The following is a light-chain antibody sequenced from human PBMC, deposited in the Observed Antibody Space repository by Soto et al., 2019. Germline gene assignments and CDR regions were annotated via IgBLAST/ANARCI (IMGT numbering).Light chain of an antibody. CDR2: AAS. Sequence: DIQMTQSPSSLSSSVGDRVTLTCRASQGISNDLGWYQQKPGKAPKRLIYAASSLQSGVPSRFSGSGSGTEFTLTISSLQPEDYATYYCLQHNDYPPTFGQGTKVEIK. CDR3: LQHNDYPPT. J-gene: IGKJ1*01. V-gene: IGKV1-17*01. CDR1: QGISND.